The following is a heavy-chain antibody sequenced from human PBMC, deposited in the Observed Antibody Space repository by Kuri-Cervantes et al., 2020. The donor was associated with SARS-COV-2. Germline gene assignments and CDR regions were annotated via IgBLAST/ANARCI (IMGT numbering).Heavy chain of an antibody. D-gene: IGHD5-18*01. J-gene: IGHJ4*02. CDR3: ARAYSYGFLSFGWCDY. CDR1: GFTFSSYG. Sequence: GGSLRLSCAASGFTFSSYGMHWVRQAPGKGLEWVAVIWYDGSNKYYADSVKGRFTISRDNSKNTLYLQMNSLRAEDTAVYYCARAYSYGFLSFGWCDYWGQGTLVTVSS. CDR2: IWYDGSNK. V-gene: IGHV3-33*01.